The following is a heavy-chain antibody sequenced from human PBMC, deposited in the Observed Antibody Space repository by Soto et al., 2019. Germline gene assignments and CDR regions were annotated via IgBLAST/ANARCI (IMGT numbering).Heavy chain of an antibody. Sequence: SVKVSCKASGGTFSSYAISWVRQAPGQGLEWMGGIIPIFGTANYAQKLQGRVTMTTDTSTSTAYMELRSLRSDDTAVYYCAREESMLGPDYWGQGTLVTVSS. J-gene: IGHJ4*02. CDR3: AREESMLGPDY. D-gene: IGHD3-10*02. CDR1: GGTFSSYA. CDR2: IIPIFGTA. V-gene: IGHV1-69*05.